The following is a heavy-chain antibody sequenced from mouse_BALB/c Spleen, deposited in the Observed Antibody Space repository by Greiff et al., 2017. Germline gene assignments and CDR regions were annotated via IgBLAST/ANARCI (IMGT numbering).Heavy chain of an antibody. V-gene: IGHV1-5*01. CDR3: ARGYYRYPYAMDY. CDR2: IYPGNSDT. D-gene: IGHD2-14*01. J-gene: IGHJ4*01. CDR1: GYSFTSYW. Sequence: EVQLQQSGTVLARPGASVKMSCKASGYSFTSYWMHWVKQRPGQGLEWIGAIYPGNSDTSYNQKFKGKAKLTAVTSASTAYMELSSLTNEDSAVYYCARGYYRYPYAMDYWGQGTSVTVSS.